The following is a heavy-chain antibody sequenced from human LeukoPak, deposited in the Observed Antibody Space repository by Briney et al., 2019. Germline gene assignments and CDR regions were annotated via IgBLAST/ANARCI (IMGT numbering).Heavy chain of an antibody. V-gene: IGHV4-39*01. D-gene: IGHD3-22*01. CDR1: GGSISSSSYY. J-gene: IGHJ5*02. CDR2: IYYSATT. Sequence: SETLSLTCTVSGGSISSSSYYWGWIRQPPGKGLEWIGSIYYSATTYYNPSLKSRVSISVDTSKNQFSLKLSSVSAADTAVYYCARSSGYLFDPWGQGTLVTASS. CDR3: ARSSGYLFDP.